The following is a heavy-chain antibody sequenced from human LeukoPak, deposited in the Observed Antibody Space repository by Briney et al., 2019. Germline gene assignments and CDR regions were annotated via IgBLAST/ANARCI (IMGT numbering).Heavy chain of an antibody. D-gene: IGHD4-17*01. Sequence: SETLSLTCGVYGGSFGGYYWNRIRQSPGKGLEWIGEINPSGSTKYNPSLKSRVTISVDKSKNQFSLKLSSVSAADTAVYYCAGGPVTTLELFYCWGQGTVVTVSS. V-gene: IGHV4-34*01. J-gene: IGHJ4*02. CDR1: GGSFGGYY. CDR3: AGGPVTTLELFYC. CDR2: INPSGST.